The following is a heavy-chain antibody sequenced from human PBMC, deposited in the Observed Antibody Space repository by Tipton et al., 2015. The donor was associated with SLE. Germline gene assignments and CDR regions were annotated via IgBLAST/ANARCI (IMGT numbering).Heavy chain of an antibody. CDR2: INPKRGDT. J-gene: IGHJ6*02. Sequence: QSGPEVKKPGASVRVSCKASGYTFTGHYMHWVRQAPGQGLEWMGRINPKRGDTNYAQRFQGRVSMTRDTSISIAYMGLNRLTYDDAAVYCCAGEGSLGNWNYGNYGMDVWGQGTTVTVSS. D-gene: IGHD1-7*01. CDR1: GYTFTGHY. CDR3: AGEGSLGNWNYGNYGMDV. V-gene: IGHV1-2*06.